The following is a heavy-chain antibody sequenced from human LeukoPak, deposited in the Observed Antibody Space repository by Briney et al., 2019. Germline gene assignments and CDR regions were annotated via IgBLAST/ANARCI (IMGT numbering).Heavy chain of an antibody. Sequence: GGSLRLSCAASGFTFSSYWMHWVRQAPGKGLVWVSRINGDGSSTTYADSVKGRFTISRDNAKNTLYMQMNSLRAEDTAVYYCARGGTGDDFDTWGQGTMVTVSS. CDR3: ARGGTGDDFDT. CDR2: INGDGSST. D-gene: IGHD1-26*01. V-gene: IGHV3-74*01. J-gene: IGHJ3*02. CDR1: GFTFSSYW.